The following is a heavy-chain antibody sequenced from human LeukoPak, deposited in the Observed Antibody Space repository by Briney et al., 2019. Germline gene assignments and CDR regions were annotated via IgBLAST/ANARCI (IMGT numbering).Heavy chain of an antibody. CDR1: GYTFTSYG. J-gene: IGHJ4*02. Sequence: ASVKVSCKGSGYTFTSYGISWVRQAPGQGLEWMGWISAYNGNTNYAQKLQGRVTMTTDTSTSTAYMELRGLRSDDTAVYYCARKAYLTWYDYWGQGTLVTVSS. V-gene: IGHV1-18*01. D-gene: IGHD2-15*01. CDR2: ISAYNGNT. CDR3: ARKAYLTWYDY.